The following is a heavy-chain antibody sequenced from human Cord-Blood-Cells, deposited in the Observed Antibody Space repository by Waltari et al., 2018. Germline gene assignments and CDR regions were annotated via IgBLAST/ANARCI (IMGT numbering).Heavy chain of an antibody. D-gene: IGHD1-26*01. CDR3: AREYSGSYYRWFDP. CDR1: GGSISSYH. J-gene: IGHJ5*02. Sequence: QVQLQESGPGLVKPSETLSPTCTVSGGSISSYHWRWIRQPAGKGLEWIGRIYTSGSTNYNPSLKSRVTMSVDTSKNQFSLKLSSVTAADTAVYYCAREYSGSYYRWFDPWGQGTLVTVSS. CDR2: IYTSGST. V-gene: IGHV4-4*07.